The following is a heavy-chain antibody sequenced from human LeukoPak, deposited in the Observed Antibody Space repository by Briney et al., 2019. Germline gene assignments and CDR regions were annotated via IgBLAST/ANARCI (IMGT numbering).Heavy chain of an antibody. CDR3: ARDRTPTSSSWYPPYYYYGMDV. V-gene: IGHV3-11*05. CDR1: GFTFSSYA. Sequence: GGSLRLSCAASGFTFSSYAMSWVRQAPGKGLEWVSYISSSSSYTNYADSVKGRFTISRDNAKNSLYLQMNSLRAEDTAVYYCARDRTPTSSSWYPPYYYYGMDVWGQGTTVTVSS. CDR2: ISSSSSYT. D-gene: IGHD6-13*01. J-gene: IGHJ6*02.